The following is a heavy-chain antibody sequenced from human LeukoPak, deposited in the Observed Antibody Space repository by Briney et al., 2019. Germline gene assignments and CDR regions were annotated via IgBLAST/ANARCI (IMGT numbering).Heavy chain of an antibody. CDR2: INSGGST. CDR1: GFTVSSSY. J-gene: IGHJ3*02. CDR3: TAMGNDGFDI. Sequence: GGSLRLSCAASGFTVSSSYMSWVRQAPGKGLDWVSLINSGGSTFYADSVKGRVTISRDNSMNTLFLQVNSLRAEDTAVYYCTAMGNDGFDIWGQGTMVTVSS. D-gene: IGHD1-1*01. V-gene: IGHV3-53*01.